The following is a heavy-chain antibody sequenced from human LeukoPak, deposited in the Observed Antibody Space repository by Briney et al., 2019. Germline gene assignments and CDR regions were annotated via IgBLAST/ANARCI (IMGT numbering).Heavy chain of an antibody. V-gene: IGHV4-4*07. J-gene: IGHJ4*02. CDR2: IYTSGST. CDR3: ARKLWSSGWYSRSFDY. Sequence: SETLSLTCTVSGGSISSYYWSWIRQPAGKGLEWIGRIYTSGSTNYNPSLKSRVTISVDTSKNQFSLKLSSVTAADTAVYYCARKLWSSGWYSRSFDYWGQGTLVTVSS. D-gene: IGHD6-19*01. CDR1: GGSISSYY.